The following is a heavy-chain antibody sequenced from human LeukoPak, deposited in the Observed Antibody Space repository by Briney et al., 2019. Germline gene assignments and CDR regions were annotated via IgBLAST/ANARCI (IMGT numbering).Heavy chain of an antibody. Sequence: GGSLRLSCAASGFTFTSYGMHWVRQAPGKGLEWVAVISYDGSNKYYADSVKGRFTISRDNSKNTLYLQMNSLSAEDTAVYYCAKDIVVVPAAIDYYYYYGMDVWGQGTTVTVSS. D-gene: IGHD2-2*01. V-gene: IGHV3-30*18. CDR2: ISYDGSNK. CDR1: GFTFTSYG. CDR3: AKDIVVVPAAIDYYYYYGMDV. J-gene: IGHJ6*02.